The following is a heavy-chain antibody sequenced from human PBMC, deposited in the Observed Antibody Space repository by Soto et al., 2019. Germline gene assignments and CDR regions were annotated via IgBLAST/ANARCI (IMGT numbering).Heavy chain of an antibody. CDR3: ACSGVGLWFGELSD. J-gene: IGHJ4*02. V-gene: IGHV3-30*03. CDR1: GFTFSSYG. D-gene: IGHD3-10*01. CDR2: ISYDGSNK. Sequence: QVQLVESGGGVVQPGRSLRLSCAASGFTFSSYGMHWVRQAPGKGLEWVAVISYDGSNKYYADSVKGRFTISRDNSKNTLYLQMNSLRAEDTAVYYCACSGVGLWFGELSDWGQGTLVTVSS.